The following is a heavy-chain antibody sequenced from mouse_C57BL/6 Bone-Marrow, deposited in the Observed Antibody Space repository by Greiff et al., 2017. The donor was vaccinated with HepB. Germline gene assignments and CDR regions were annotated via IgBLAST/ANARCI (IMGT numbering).Heavy chain of an antibody. D-gene: IGHD1-1*01. CDR2: IWTGGGT. V-gene: IGHV2-9-1*01. J-gene: IGHJ4*01. CDR1: GFSLTSYA. Sequence: VQLMESVPGLVAPSQSLSITCTVSGFSLTSYAISWVRQPPGKGLEWLGVIWTGGGTNYNSALKSRLSISTDNSKSQVFLKMHRLQTDDTARYYCARNEGITTVVDYYAMDYWGQGTSVTVSS. CDR3: ARNEGITTVVDYYAMDY.